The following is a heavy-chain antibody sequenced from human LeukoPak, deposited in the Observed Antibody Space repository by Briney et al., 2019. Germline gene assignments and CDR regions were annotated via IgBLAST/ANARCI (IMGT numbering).Heavy chain of an antibody. J-gene: IGHJ4*02. Sequence: GESLKISCEGPGYSFASYWIGWVRQMPGKGLEWMGIIYPGGSDTRYSPSFQGQVTISADKSIATAYLQWSSLKASDTAMYYCARGNHCGSTSCALDYWGQGTLVTVPS. V-gene: IGHV5-51*01. D-gene: IGHD2-2*01. CDR3: ARGNHCGSTSCALDY. CDR2: IYPGGSDT. CDR1: GYSFASYW.